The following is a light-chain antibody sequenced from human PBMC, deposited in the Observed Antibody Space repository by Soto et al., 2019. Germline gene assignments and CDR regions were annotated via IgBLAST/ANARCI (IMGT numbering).Light chain of an antibody. CDR2: DVS. Sequence: QSALTQPRSVSGSPGQSVTISCTGTNSDIGNYNYVSWYQQHPGKAPKVMIYDVSRRPSGVPDRFSGSKSGNTASLTISGLQAEDEADYYCCSYAGKYTFCVFGGGTQLNVL. CDR3: CSYAGKYTFCV. V-gene: IGLV2-11*01. CDR1: NSDIGNYNY. J-gene: IGLJ3*02.